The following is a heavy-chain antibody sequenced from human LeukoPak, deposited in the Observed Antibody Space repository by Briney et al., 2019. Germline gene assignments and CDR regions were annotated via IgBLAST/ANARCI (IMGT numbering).Heavy chain of an antibody. Sequence: SVKVSCKASGGTFSSYAISWVRQAPGQGLEWMGRIIPIFGTANYAQKFQGRITITTDESTSTAYMELSSLRSEDTAVYYCARGGGSGSYGFDYWGQGTLVTVSS. J-gene: IGHJ4*02. D-gene: IGHD3-10*01. CDR2: IIPIFGTA. V-gene: IGHV1-69*05. CDR1: GGTFSSYA. CDR3: ARGGGSGSYGFDY.